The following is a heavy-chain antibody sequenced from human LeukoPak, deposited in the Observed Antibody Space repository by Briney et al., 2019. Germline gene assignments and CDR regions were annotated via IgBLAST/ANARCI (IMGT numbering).Heavy chain of an antibody. J-gene: IGHJ3*02. CDR3: AIRLGYCSSTSCYGAFDI. D-gene: IGHD2-2*01. Sequence: SETLSLTCAVSGGSISSSNWWSWVRQPPGKGLEWIGEIYHSGSTNYNPSLKSRVTISVDKSKNQFSLKLSSVTAADAAVYSCAIRLGYCSSTSCYGAFDIWGQGTMVTVSS. V-gene: IGHV4-4*02. CDR1: GGSISSSNW. CDR2: IYHSGST.